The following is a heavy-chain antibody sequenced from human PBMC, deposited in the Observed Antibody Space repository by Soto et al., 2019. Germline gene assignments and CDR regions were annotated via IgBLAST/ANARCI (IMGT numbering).Heavy chain of an antibody. CDR3: ARTAGSGYYIIWFDP. J-gene: IGHJ5*02. V-gene: IGHV4-31*03. CDR1: GGSISSGGYY. D-gene: IGHD3-3*01. CDR2: IYYSGST. Sequence: SETLSLTCTVSGGSISSGGYYWSWIRKHPGKGLEWIGYIYYSGSTYYNPSLKSRVTISVDTSKNQFSLKLSSVTAADTAVYYCARTAGSGYYIIWFDPWGQGTLVTVSS.